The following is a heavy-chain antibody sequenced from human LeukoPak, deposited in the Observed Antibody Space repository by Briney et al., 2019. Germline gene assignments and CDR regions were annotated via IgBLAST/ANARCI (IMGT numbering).Heavy chain of an antibody. CDR3: ATGETGSTLGGY. CDR2: IYYIGST. J-gene: IGHJ4*02. CDR1: GDSVSRSSYY. D-gene: IGHD1-1*01. Sequence: SETLSLTCTVSGDSVSRSSYYWTWIRQPPGKGLEWIGYIYYIGSTNYNPSLRSRLTMSVDTSKNQFSLKLSSVTAADTAVYYCATGETGSTLGGYWGQGTLVTVSS. V-gene: IGHV4-61*01.